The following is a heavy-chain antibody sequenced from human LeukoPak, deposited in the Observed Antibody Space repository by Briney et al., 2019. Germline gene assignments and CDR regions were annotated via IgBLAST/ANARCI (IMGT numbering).Heavy chain of an antibody. V-gene: IGHV1-2*02. D-gene: IGHD6-19*01. CDR2: INPNSGGT. J-gene: IGHJ4*02. Sequence: ASVKVSCKASGYTFTGYYMHWVRQAPGQGLEWMGWINPNSGGTNYAQKLQGRVTMTRDTSISTAYMELSRLRSDDTAVYYCARDRDGWYTFDYWGQGTLVTVSS. CDR3: ARDRDGWYTFDY. CDR1: GYTFTGYY.